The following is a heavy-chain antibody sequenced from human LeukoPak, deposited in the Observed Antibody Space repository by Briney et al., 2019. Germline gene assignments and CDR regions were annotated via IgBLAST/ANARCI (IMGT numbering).Heavy chain of an antibody. CDR2: ISGDSRYI. D-gene: IGHD6-13*01. V-gene: IGHV3-21*06. CDR1: GFTFSDYS. CDR3: ARGPFSSSWSEFDY. Sequence: GGSLRLSCAASGFTFSDYSLNWVRQAPGKGLEWVSCISGDSRYIYYADSVKGRSTISRDNAQNSLYSHMNSLRAEDTAVYYCARGPFSSSWSEFDYWGQGTLVTVSS. J-gene: IGHJ4*02.